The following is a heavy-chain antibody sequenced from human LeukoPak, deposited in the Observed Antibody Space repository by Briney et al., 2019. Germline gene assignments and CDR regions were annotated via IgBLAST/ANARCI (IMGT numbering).Heavy chain of an antibody. CDR3: ARGYCSSTSCYSIDY. Sequence: GASVKASCKASGYTFTGYHMHWVRQAPGQGLEWMGWINPNSGGTNYAQKFQGRVTMTRDTSISTAYMELSRLRSDDTAVYYCARGYCSSTSCYSIDYWGQGTPVTVSS. D-gene: IGHD2-2*02. J-gene: IGHJ4*02. V-gene: IGHV1-2*02. CDR1: GYTFTGYH. CDR2: INPNSGGT.